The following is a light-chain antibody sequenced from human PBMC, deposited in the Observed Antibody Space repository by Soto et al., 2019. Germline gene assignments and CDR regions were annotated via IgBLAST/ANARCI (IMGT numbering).Light chain of an antibody. Sequence: EIVLTQSPGTLSLSPGERATLSCRASQSVTSSYLAWYQQKPGQAPRLLLYGASSTATGIPDRFSGVGSGTDFTLTISRLEPEDFAVYYCQQYGSSPLTFGGGTKVEI. CDR1: QSVTSSY. J-gene: IGKJ4*01. CDR2: GAS. V-gene: IGKV3-20*01. CDR3: QQYGSSPLT.